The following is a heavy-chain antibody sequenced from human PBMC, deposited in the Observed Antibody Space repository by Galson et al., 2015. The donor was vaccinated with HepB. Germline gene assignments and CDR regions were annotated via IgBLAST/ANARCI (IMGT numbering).Heavy chain of an antibody. D-gene: IGHD2-2*01. J-gene: IGHJ3*02. Sequence: CAISGDSVSSNSAAWNWIRQSPSSGLEWLGRTYYRSKWYNDYAVSVKSRITINPDTSKNQFSLQLNSVTPEDTAVYYCARDWRDIVVVPATASDIWGQGTMVTVSS. CDR3: ARDWRDIVVVPATASDI. CDR2: TYYRSKWYN. V-gene: IGHV6-1*01. CDR1: GDSVSSNSAA.